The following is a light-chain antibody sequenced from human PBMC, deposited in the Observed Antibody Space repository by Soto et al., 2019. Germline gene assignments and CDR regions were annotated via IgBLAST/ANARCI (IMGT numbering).Light chain of an antibody. CDR3: QRYGRSPPIT. CDR1: QSISSNY. CDR2: GAS. J-gene: IGKJ5*01. V-gene: IGKV3-20*01. Sequence: EVVLTQSPGTLSLSPGGRATLSCRASQSISSNYLAWYQQKPGQAHRLLIYGASSRATGIPDRFSGSGSGTTFTLTISRLEPEDFAVYYCQRYGRSPPITFGQGTRLEI.